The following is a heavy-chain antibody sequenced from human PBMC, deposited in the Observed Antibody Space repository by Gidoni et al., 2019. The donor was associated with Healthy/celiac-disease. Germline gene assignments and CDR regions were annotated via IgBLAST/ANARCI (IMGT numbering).Heavy chain of an antibody. V-gene: IGHV4-59*01. D-gene: IGHD1-26*01. Sequence: QVQLQESGPGLVKPSETLSLTCTVSGGSISRYYWSWIRQPPGKGLEWIGYIYYSGSTNYNPSLKSRVTISVDTSKNQFSLKLSSVTAADTAVYYCARVSGSRTGFDYWGQGTLVTVSS. CDR3: ARVSGSRTGFDY. CDR2: IYYSGST. CDR1: GGSISRYY. J-gene: IGHJ4*02.